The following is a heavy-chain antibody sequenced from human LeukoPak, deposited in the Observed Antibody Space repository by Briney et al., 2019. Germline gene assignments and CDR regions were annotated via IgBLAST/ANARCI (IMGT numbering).Heavy chain of an antibody. D-gene: IGHD1-26*01. Sequence: ASVKVSCKASGYTFTDYYMHWVRQPPGQGLEWMGWINPNSGVTNSAQKFQGRVTMTRDTSISTAYMELSRLRSDDTAVYYCARDGNIVGASEYFDYWGQGTLVTVSS. CDR1: GYTFTDYY. CDR3: ARDGNIVGASEYFDY. J-gene: IGHJ4*02. V-gene: IGHV1-2*02. CDR2: INPNSGVT.